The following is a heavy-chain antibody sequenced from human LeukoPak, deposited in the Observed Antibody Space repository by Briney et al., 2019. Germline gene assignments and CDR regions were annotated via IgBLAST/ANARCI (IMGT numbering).Heavy chain of an antibody. CDR1: GYTFTSYG. CDR2: ISAYNGNT. V-gene: IGHV1-18*01. J-gene: IGHJ5*02. D-gene: IGHD3-10*01. Sequence: ASVKVSCKASGYTFTSYGISWVRQAPGQGLEWMGWISAYNGNTNYAQKLQGRVTMTTDTSTSTAYMELRSLRSDDTAVYYCAMIGGGPGSLNWFDPWGQGTLVTVSS. CDR3: AMIGGGPGSLNWFDP.